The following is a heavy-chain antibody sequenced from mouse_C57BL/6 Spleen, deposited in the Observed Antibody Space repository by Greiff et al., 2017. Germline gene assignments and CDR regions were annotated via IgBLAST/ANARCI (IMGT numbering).Heavy chain of an antibody. V-gene: IGHV1-85*01. Sequence: VQLQQSGPELVKPGASVKLSCKASGYTFTSYDINWVKQRPGQGLEWIGWIYPRDGSTKYNEKFKGKATLTVDTSSSTAYMELHSLTSEDSAVYFWARRGGPYYYGSSYGGYFDVWGTGTTVTVSS. CDR2: IYPRDGST. J-gene: IGHJ1*03. D-gene: IGHD1-1*01. CDR1: GYTFTSYD. CDR3: ARRGGPYYYGSSYGGYFDV.